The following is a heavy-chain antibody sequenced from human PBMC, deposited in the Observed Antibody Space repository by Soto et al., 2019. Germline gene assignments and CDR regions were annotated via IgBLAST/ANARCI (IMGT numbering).Heavy chain of an antibody. CDR1: GGSISSGGYY. Sequence: QVQLQESGPGLVKPSQTLSLTCTVSGGSISSGGYYWSWIRQHPGKGLEWIGYIYCSGSTYDNPSLKSRVTISVDTSKKQFSLNRSSVTAAYTAVYYCARDPSASGSYFDYWGQGTLFTVPS. CDR3: ARDPSASGSYFDY. CDR2: IYCSGST. D-gene: IGHD3-10*01. J-gene: IGHJ4*02. V-gene: IGHV4-31*03.